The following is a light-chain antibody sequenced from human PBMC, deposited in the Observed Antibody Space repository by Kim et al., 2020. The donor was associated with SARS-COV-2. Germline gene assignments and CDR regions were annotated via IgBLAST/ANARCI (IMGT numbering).Light chain of an antibody. Sequence: LGQTVRITCQGDSLRSYSPTWYQQKPGQAPVLVIYGENNRPSGIPDRISASSSGNTASLTITGAQAADEADYYCNSRDTSGNLVVFGGGTQLTVL. CDR3: NSRDTSGNLVV. CDR1: SLRSYS. CDR2: GEN. V-gene: IGLV3-19*01. J-gene: IGLJ2*01.